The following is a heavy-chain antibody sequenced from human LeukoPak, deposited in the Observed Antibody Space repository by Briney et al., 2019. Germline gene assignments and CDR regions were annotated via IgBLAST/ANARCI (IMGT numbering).Heavy chain of an antibody. Sequence: GGSLRLSCVASGFIFSNYWMNWVRQAPGKGLEWVANIKQDGSEKFYVDSVKGRFTISRDNARNSLYLQMNSLRAEDTAVYYCARAVSGGYYNLYFDLWGQGTLVTVSS. V-gene: IGHV3-7*04. CDR3: ARAVSGGYYNLYFDL. D-gene: IGHD3-9*01. CDR2: IKQDGSEK. CDR1: GFIFSNYW. J-gene: IGHJ4*02.